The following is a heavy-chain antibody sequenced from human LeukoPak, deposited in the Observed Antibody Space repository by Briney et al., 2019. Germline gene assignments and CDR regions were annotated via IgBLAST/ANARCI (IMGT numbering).Heavy chain of an antibody. CDR1: GGSISSYY. J-gene: IGHJ6*03. D-gene: IGHD2-2*01. V-gene: IGHV4-59*01. CDR3: ARAQLGYCSSTSCFKRYYYYYYMDV. Sequence: SETLSLTCTVSGGSISSYYWSWIRQPPGKGLEWIGYIYYSGSTNYNPSLKSRVTISVDTSKNQFSLKLSSVTAADTAVYYCARAQLGYCSSTSCFKRYYYYYYMDVWGKGTTVTVSS. CDR2: IYYSGST.